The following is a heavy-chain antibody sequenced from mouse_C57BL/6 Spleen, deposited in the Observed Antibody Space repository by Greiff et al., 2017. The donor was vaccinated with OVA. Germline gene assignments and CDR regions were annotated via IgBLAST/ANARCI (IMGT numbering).Heavy chain of an antibody. CDR2: INPSSGYT. D-gene: IGHD2-2*01. J-gene: IGHJ2*01. CDR3: SAAEYGYGYFDY. V-gene: IGHV1-4*01. Sequence: QVQLQQSGAELARPGASVKMSCKASGYTFTSYTMHWVKQRPGQGLEWIGYINPSSGYTKYNQKFKDKATLTADKSSSTAYMQLSSLTSEDSAVYYCSAAEYGYGYFDYWGQGTTLTVSS. CDR1: GYTFTSYT.